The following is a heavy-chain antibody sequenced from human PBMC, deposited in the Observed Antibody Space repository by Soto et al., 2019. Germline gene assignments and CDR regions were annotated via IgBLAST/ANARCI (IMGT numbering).Heavy chain of an antibody. CDR2: MNAKSGDT. CDR1: GYTFSDFD. V-gene: IGHV1-8*01. D-gene: IGHD3-16*01. Sequence: VASVKVSCKASGYTFSDFDINWLRQASGQGPEWMGWMNAKSGDTFFAQRFQGKFNMTWDTSLSTAYMEVGSLTSDDTAIYYCARGNPFNYAGLDVWGQGTTVTVSS. CDR3: ARGNPFNYAGLDV. J-gene: IGHJ6*02.